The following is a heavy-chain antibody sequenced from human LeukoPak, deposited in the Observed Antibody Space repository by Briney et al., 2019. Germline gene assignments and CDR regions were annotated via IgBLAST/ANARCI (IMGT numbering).Heavy chain of an antibody. J-gene: IGHJ4*02. Sequence: ASVKVSCKASGYTFTGYYMHWVRQAPGQGLEWMGWINPNSGGTNYAQKFQGRVTMTRDTSISTTYMELSRLRSDDTAVYYCTTIVGASTLDYWGQGTLVTVSS. CDR2: INPNSGGT. D-gene: IGHD1-26*01. CDR1: GYTFTGYY. CDR3: TTIVGASTLDY. V-gene: IGHV1-2*02.